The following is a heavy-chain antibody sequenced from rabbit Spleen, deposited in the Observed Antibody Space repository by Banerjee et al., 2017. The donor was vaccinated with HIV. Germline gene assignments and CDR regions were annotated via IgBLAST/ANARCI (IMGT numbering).Heavy chain of an antibody. CDR3: AKESAYYLTRLDL. CDR2: IYTGSSGST. Sequence: QSLEESGGGLVKPGASLTLTCTASGFSFSSSDYMCWVRQAPGKGLEWVGCIYTGSSGSTWYASWVNGRFTISRSTSLNTVDLKMTSLTAADTAAYFCAKESAYYLTRLDLWGPGTLVTVS. D-gene: IGHD1-1*01. V-gene: IGHV1S43*01. J-gene: IGHJ3*01. CDR1: GFSFSSSDY.